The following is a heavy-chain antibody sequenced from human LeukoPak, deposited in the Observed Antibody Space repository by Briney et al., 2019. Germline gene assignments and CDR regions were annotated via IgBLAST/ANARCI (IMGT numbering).Heavy chain of an antibody. CDR2: IYHSGST. Sequence: SETLSLTCAVSGGSISSGGYSWSWIRQPPGKGLEWIGYIYHSGSTYYNPSLKSRVTISVDRSKNQFSLKLSSVTAADTAMYYCASSTPYDSSGYYSDYWGQGTLVTVSS. V-gene: IGHV4-30-2*01. D-gene: IGHD3-22*01. J-gene: IGHJ4*02. CDR3: ASSTPYDSSGYYSDY. CDR1: GGSISSGGYS.